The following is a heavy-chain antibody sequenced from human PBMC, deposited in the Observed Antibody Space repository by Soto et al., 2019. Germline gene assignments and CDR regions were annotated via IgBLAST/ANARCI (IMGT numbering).Heavy chain of an antibody. Sequence: SETLSLTSSVSGGSISSHSHYWGWIRQPPGKGLEWIGSIYFSGRNYYNTSLKSRVIMSAGTSKHQFSLRLSSVTAADSAIYYCASYHYYDFWIGSRHYMDVWGKGTTVTVSS. CDR3: ASYHYYDFWIGSRHYMDV. CDR2: IYFSGRN. V-gene: IGHV4-39*01. D-gene: IGHD3-3*01. CDR1: GGSISSHSHY. J-gene: IGHJ6*03.